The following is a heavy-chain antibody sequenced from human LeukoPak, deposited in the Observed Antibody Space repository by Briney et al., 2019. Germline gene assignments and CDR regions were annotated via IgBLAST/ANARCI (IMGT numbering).Heavy chain of an antibody. J-gene: IGHJ1*01. V-gene: IGHV4-61*08. Sequence: SETLSLTCTVSGGSISSGGYYWSWIRQPPGKGLEWIGYIYNSESTNYNPSLKSRVTISVDTSKNQFSLRLISVTAADTAVYYCARHGYYFGSGSYFQHWGQGTLVTVSS. CDR1: GGSISSGGYY. D-gene: IGHD3-10*01. CDR2: IYNSEST. CDR3: ARHGYYFGSGSYFQH.